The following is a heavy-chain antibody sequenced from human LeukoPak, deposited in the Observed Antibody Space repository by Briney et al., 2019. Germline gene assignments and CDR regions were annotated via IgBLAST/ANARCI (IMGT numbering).Heavy chain of an antibody. Sequence: KTGGSLRLSCAASGFTFSSYALSWVRQAPGKGLEWVSTISSSSTYIYYADSAKGRITISRDNAKNSLSLQMNSLRAEDTAVYYCARDLSAGGASDYWGQGTLVTVSS. CDR1: GFTFSSYA. V-gene: IGHV3-21*01. CDR3: ARDLSAGGASDY. J-gene: IGHJ4*02. D-gene: IGHD3-16*01. CDR2: ISSSSTYI.